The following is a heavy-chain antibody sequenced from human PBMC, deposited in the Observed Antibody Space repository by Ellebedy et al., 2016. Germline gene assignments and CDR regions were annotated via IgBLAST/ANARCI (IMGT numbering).Heavy chain of an antibody. CDR2: IYYIGAT. V-gene: IGHV4-39*06. J-gene: IGHJ6*02. Sequence: GSLRLXXSVSGGSIANSRYYWAWIRQSPGKGLEWIGTIYYIGATYYNPSLKSRVTLTLDMSKNQFALRLTSVTAADTALYFCARDNFETSGPDHYYYGVDVWGPGATVTVSS. CDR1: GGSIANSRYY. D-gene: IGHD3-22*01. CDR3: ARDNFETSGPDHYYYGVDV.